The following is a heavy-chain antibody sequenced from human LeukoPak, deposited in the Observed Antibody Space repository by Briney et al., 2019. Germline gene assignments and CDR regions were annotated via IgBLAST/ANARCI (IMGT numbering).Heavy chain of an antibody. Sequence: GESLKISCKGSGYSLTSYWIGWVRLMPGKGLEWMGVIYPGDSDIRYSPSFLGQVTFSADKSSSTAYMQWSSLKASDTAMYYCARRRNSAWDFDYWGQGTLVTVSS. CDR2: IYPGDSDI. CDR3: ARRRNSAWDFDY. D-gene: IGHD6-19*01. CDR1: GYSLTSYW. V-gene: IGHV5-51*01. J-gene: IGHJ4*02.